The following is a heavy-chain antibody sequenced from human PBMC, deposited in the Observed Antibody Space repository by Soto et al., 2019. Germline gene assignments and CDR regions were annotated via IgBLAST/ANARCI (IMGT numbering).Heavy chain of an antibody. CDR1: GFIISSNW. D-gene: IGHD6-19*01. CDR2: INSDGSTT. Sequence: EVQLVESGGGLVQPGGSLRLSCADSGFIISSNWMHWVRQAPGKGLVWVSRINSDGSTTSYADSVKGRFTISRDNAKNTLYLQMNSLRAEDTAVYYCARGPSGWYVFDYWGQGTLVTVSS. J-gene: IGHJ4*02. CDR3: ARGPSGWYVFDY. V-gene: IGHV3-74*01.